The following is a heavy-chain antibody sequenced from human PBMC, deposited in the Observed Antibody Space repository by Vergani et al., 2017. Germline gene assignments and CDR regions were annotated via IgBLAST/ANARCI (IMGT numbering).Heavy chain of an antibody. CDR1: GFTFSHYS. CDR2: ISGNNDDV. J-gene: IGHJ6*02. CDR3: ANLWESPNRIVALRGYGMDV. V-gene: IGHV3-21*01. D-gene: IGHD3-16*01. Sequence: EVQMVESGGGLVKPGGSLRLSCVASGFTFSHYSMNWVRQAPGKGLEWVSSISGNNDDVYYADSVKGRFTISRDNAKNSLYLDMSSLRAEDTAVYYCANLWESPNRIVALRGYGMDVWGQGP.